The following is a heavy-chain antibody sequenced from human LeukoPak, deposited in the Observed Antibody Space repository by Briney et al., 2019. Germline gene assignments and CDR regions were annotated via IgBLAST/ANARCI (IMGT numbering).Heavy chain of an antibody. CDR1: GGTFSSYA. CDR2: LIPIFGTA. J-gene: IGHJ4*02. CDR3: ARVSIRGFRFLEQGEGRYYFDY. V-gene: IGHV1-69*13. Sequence: SVKVSCKASGGTFSSYAISWVRQAPGQGREWMGGLIPIFGTANYAQKFQGRVTITADESTSTAYMELSSLRSEDTAVYYCARVSIRGFRFLEQGEGRYYFDYWGQGTLVTVSS. D-gene: IGHD3-3*01.